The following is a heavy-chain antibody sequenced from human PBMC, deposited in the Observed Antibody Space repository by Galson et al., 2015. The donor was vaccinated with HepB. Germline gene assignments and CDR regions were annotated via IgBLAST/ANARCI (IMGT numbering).Heavy chain of an antibody. J-gene: IGHJ4*02. CDR1: GFTFGDYA. Sequence: SLRLSCAASGFTFGDYAMSWVRQAPGKGLEWVGFIRSKAYGGTTEYAASVKGRFTISRDDSKSIAYLQMNSLKTEDTAVYYCTKWVNFDYWGQGTLVTVSS. V-gene: IGHV3-49*04. D-gene: IGHD1-26*01. CDR3: TKWVNFDY. CDR2: IRSKAYGGTT.